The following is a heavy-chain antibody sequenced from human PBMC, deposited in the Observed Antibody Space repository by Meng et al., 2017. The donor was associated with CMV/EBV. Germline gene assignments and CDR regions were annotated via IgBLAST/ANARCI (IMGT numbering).Heavy chain of an antibody. CDR2: ISYDGSNK. CDR1: GFTFSSYA. J-gene: IGHJ4*02. D-gene: IGHD5-24*01. CDR3: HSRRSGDGYTNFDY. Sequence: GGSLRLSCAASGFTFSSYAMHWVRQAPGKGLEWVAVISYDGSNKYYADSVKGRFTISRDNSKNTLYLQMNGLRAEDTAVYYCHSRRSGDGYTNFDYWGQGTLVTVSS. V-gene: IGHV3-30*04.